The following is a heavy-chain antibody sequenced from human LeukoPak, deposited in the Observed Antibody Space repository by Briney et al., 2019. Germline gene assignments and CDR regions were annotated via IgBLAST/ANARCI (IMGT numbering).Heavy chain of an antibody. Sequence: GGSLRLSCAASGFTFSTFSMHWVRQAPGRGLEWVSSINPQGTSTWNADSVRGRFTVSRDNVKNSLYLQMNSLSAEDTGMYYCTRDFTGESGYAGYWGQGTLVTVPS. D-gene: IGHD5-12*01. J-gene: IGHJ4*02. CDR3: TRDFTGESGYAGY. V-gene: IGHV3-21*06. CDR2: INPQGTST. CDR1: GFTFSTFS.